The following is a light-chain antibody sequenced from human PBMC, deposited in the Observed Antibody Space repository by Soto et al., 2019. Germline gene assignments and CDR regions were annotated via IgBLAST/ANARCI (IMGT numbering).Light chain of an antibody. J-gene: IGKJ3*01. Sequence: DIELTQSPSFLSSSVGDRVTITCRASQGISSYLAWYQQKPGKAPKLLIYCASTMQSGVPSRFSGSGSGTEFTLTISSLQPEDFATYYCQQLNSYPPGFGPGTKVDIK. CDR3: QQLNSYPPG. V-gene: IGKV1-9*01. CDR1: QGISSY. CDR2: CAS.